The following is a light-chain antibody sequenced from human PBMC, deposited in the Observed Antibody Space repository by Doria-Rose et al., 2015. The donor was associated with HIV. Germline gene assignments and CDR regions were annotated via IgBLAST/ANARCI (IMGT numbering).Light chain of an antibody. CDR1: QSLLYTSKNY. CDR3: RQYYDTPS. Sequence: DIQMTQSPESLGMSLGEMATLNCKSNQSLLYTSKNYLAWYQQKPGQPPKLLIYWASTRQSGVPARFSGSGSGTDFTLTISSLEAEDVAVYYCRQYYDTPSSGPGATVDIK. J-gene: IGKJ3*01. V-gene: IGKV4-1*01. CDR2: WAS.